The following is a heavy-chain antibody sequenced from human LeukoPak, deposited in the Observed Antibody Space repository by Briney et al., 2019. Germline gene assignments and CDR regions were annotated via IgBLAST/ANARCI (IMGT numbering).Heavy chain of an antibody. V-gene: IGHV3-53*01. CDR1: GFTVSSNY. CDR2: IYSGGST. D-gene: IGHD3-10*01. J-gene: IGHJ4*02. Sequence: GGSLRLSCAASGFTVSSNYMSWVRQAPGKGLEWVSVIYSGGSTYYADSVKGRFTISRDNSKNTLYLQMNSLRAEDTAVYYCARAEYYGSGSYAWWGQGTPVTVSS. CDR3: ARAEYYGSGSYAW.